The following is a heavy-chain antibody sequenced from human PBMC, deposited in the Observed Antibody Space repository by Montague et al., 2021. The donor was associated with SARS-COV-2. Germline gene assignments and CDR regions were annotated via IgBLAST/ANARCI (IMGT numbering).Heavy chain of an antibody. CDR2: INDGGSV. CDR3: ARTSKMDDYVWGSYRFTAFDT. CDR1: GGSFSGYF. J-gene: IGHJ3*02. D-gene: IGHD3-16*02. V-gene: IGHV4-34*01. Sequence: SETLSLTCGVYGGSFSGYFWIWIRQPPGKGLEWIGEINDGGSVTYNPSLRSRLTMSVDTSKKQFSLNLTSVAAADMAVYYCARTSKMDDYVWGSYRFTAFDTWGQGTMVIVSS.